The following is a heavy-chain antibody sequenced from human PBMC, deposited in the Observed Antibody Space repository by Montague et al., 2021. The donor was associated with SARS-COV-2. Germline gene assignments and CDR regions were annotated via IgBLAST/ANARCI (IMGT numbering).Heavy chain of an antibody. Sequence: VTPTQTLTLTCTFSGFSLSTSGMCVSWIRQPPGKALEWLARIXXXXDXYYSTSLKTRLTISKDTSNNQVVLTMPNMDPVDTATYCCALETPMVTFLAWGQGTLVTVSS. V-gene: IGHV2-70*11. J-gene: IGHJ5*02. CDR3: ALETPMVTFLA. CDR1: GFSLSTSGMC. D-gene: IGHD5-18*01. CDR2: IXXXXDX.